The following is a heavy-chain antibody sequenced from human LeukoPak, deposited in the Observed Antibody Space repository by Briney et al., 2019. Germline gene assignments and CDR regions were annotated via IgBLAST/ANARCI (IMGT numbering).Heavy chain of an antibody. Sequence: GGSLRLSCAASGFTFSTNYMSWVRQAPGKGLEWVSVIYAGGNTYYSDSVKGRVTISRDNSQNALYLQMNSVRDEDTAVYYCTRGGGAYCGSDCYRNFDYWGQGILVTVSS. CDR3: TRGGGAYCGSDCYRNFDY. V-gene: IGHV3-66*02. D-gene: IGHD2-21*02. CDR2: IYAGGNT. CDR1: GFTFSTNY. J-gene: IGHJ4*02.